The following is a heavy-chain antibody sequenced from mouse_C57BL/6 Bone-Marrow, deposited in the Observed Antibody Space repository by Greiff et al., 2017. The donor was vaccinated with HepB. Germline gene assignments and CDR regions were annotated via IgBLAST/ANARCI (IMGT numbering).Heavy chain of an antibody. CDR3: ARYYYTAMDY. J-gene: IGHJ4*01. CDR2: INPNNGGT. Sequence: EVQLQQSGPELVKPGASVKISCKASGYTFTDYYMNWVKQSHGKSLEWLGDINPNNGGTSYNQKFKGKATLPVDKSSSTAYMELRSLTSEDSAVYYCARYYYTAMDYWGQGTSVTVSS. V-gene: IGHV1-26*01. CDR1: GYTFTDYY. D-gene: IGHD1-1*01.